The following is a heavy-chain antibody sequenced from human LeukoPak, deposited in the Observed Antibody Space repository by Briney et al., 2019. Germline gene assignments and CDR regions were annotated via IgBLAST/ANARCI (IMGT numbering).Heavy chain of an antibody. Sequence: ASVKVSCKASGGTFSSYAISWVRQAPGQGLEWMGWINPNSGGTNYAQKFQGWVTMTRDTSISTAYMELSRLRSDDTAVYYCARGDYGDYNFDYWGQGTLVTVSS. D-gene: IGHD4-17*01. V-gene: IGHV1-2*04. CDR2: INPNSGGT. J-gene: IGHJ4*02. CDR1: GGTFSSYA. CDR3: ARGDYGDYNFDY.